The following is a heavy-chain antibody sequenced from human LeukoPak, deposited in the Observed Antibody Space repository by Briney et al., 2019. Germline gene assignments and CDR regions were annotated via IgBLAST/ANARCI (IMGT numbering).Heavy chain of an antibody. V-gene: IGHV3-48*01. CDR2: IGTTSGAI. CDR1: GFTFNAFG. CDR3: ARDGTASGKFDY. D-gene: IGHD1-7*01. Sequence: PGGSLRLSCAASGFTFNAFGMNWVRQAPGKGLEWVSYIGTTSGAIYYADSVKGRFTISRDNSKNTLYLQMNSLRAEDTAVYYCARDGTASGKFDYWGQGTLVTVSS. J-gene: IGHJ4*02.